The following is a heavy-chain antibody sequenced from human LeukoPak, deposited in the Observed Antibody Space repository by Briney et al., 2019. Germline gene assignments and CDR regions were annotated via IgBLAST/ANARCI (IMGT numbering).Heavy chain of an antibody. CDR1: GFTFSSYA. CDR2: IGGSGVST. V-gene: IGHV3-23*01. CDR3: ARDGDYYDSSGYYDY. D-gene: IGHD3-22*01. Sequence: GGSLRLSCAASGFTFSSYAMYWVRQAPGKGLEWVSAIGGSGVSTYYADSVKGRFTISRDNPRNTLYLQMNSLRAEDTAVYYCARDGDYYDSSGYYDYWGQGTLVTVSS. J-gene: IGHJ4*02.